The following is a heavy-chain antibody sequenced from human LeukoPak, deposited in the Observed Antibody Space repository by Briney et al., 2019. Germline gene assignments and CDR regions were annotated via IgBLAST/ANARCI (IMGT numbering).Heavy chain of an antibody. Sequence: SETLSLTCTVSGVSISSSNSYWGWIRQPPGKGLEWIGSIYYSGNTYYNASLKSQVSISIDTSKNQFSLKLTSVTAADTAVYYCARSRWFGELFSLSYYYMDVWGKGTTVTVSS. CDR3: ARSRWFGELFSLSYYYMDV. CDR1: GVSISSSNSY. J-gene: IGHJ6*03. V-gene: IGHV4-39*01. D-gene: IGHD3-10*01. CDR2: IYYSGNT.